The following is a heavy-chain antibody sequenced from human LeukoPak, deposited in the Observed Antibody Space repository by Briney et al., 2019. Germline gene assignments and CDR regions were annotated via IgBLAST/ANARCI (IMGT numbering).Heavy chain of an antibody. V-gene: IGHV1-18*01. CDR2: ISAYNGNT. CDR3: ARAGTYDFWSGYLRGHFDY. Sequence: ASVKVSCKASGYTFTSYGISWVRQAPGQGLEWMGWISAYNGNTNYAQKLQGRVTMTTDTSTSTVYMELRSLRSDDTAVYYCARAGTYDFWSGYLRGHFDYRGQGTLVTVSS. CDR1: GYTFTSYG. D-gene: IGHD3-3*01. J-gene: IGHJ4*02.